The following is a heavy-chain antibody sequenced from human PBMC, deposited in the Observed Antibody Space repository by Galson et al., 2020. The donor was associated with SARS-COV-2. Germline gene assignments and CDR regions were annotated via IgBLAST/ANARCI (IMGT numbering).Heavy chain of an antibody. Sequence: SETLSLTCAVYGGSFSGYYWSWIRQPPGKGLEWIGEINHSGSTNYNPSLKSRVTISVDTSKNQFSLKLSSVTAADTAVYYCARGYYDFWSGYYHPRGYFDYWGQGTLVTVSS. CDR3: ARGYYDFWSGYYHPRGYFDY. CDR2: INHSGST. D-gene: IGHD3-3*01. CDR1: GGSFSGYY. V-gene: IGHV4-34*01. J-gene: IGHJ4*02.